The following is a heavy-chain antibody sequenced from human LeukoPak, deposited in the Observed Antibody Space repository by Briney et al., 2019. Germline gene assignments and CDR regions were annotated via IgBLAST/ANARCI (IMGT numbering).Heavy chain of an antibody. Sequence: GGSLRLSCAASGFTFRSFAMSWVRQAPGKGLEWVSAISGSGGSTYYADSVKGRFTISRDNSKNTLYLQMNSLRVEDTAVYYCANGYYGGYFDYWGQGTLVTVSS. D-gene: IGHD2/OR15-2a*01. CDR2: ISGSGGST. CDR1: GFTFRSFA. CDR3: ANGYYGGYFDY. J-gene: IGHJ4*02. V-gene: IGHV3-23*01.